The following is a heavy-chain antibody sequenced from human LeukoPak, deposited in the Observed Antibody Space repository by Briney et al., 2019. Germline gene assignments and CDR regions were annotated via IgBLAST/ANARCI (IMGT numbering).Heavy chain of an antibody. D-gene: IGHD4-17*01. CDR3: AKEYHDYGVFDY. Sequence: PGGSLRLSCAASGFTFSSYAMHWVRQAPGKGLEWVAVISYDGSNKYYADSVKGRFTISRDNSKNTLYLQMNSLRAEDTAVYYCAKEYHDYGVFDYWGQGTLVTVSS. CDR1: GFTFSSYA. V-gene: IGHV3-30-3*01. J-gene: IGHJ4*02. CDR2: ISYDGSNK.